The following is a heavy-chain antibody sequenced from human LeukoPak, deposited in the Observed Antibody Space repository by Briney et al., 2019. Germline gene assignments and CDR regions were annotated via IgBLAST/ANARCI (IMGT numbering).Heavy chain of an antibody. J-gene: IGHJ4*02. Sequence: PGGSLRLSCAASGFTFSSYEMNWVRQAPGKGLEWVSYISGSGSNIYYTDSVKGRFTISRDNAKNSMNLQMNRLRAQETDVYYCAIDGYGGGFDDGGQGTLVPVSS. CDR2: ISGSGSNI. D-gene: IGHD5-18*01. V-gene: IGHV3-48*03. CDR1: GFTFSSYE. CDR3: AIDGYGGGFDD.